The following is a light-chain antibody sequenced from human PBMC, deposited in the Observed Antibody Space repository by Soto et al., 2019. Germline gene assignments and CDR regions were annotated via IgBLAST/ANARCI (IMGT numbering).Light chain of an antibody. CDR2: DTS. J-gene: IGKJ1*01. V-gene: IGKV3-11*01. CDR1: QSVTSY. Sequence: EIVLTQSPATLSLSPGESATLSCRASQSVTSYLGWYQQKPGQAPRLLIYDTSNRATGIPARFSGSGSGTDFTLTISSLEPEDFAVYYCQQRNNWPTWTFGQGTKLEIK. CDR3: QQRNNWPTWT.